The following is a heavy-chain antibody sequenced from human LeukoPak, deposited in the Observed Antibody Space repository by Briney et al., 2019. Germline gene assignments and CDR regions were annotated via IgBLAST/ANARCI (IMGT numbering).Heavy chain of an antibody. V-gene: IGHV4-59*01. D-gene: IGHD3-16*01. CDR2: IFYSGSS. J-gene: IGHJ4*02. CDR3: GGRAARFFDY. Sequence: SETLSLTCTVSGDSLNRYYWSWIRQPPGEGLQWIGYIFYSGSSNYNASLRSRVAISVDTSKNQFSLKLTSVTAADTAVYYCGGRAARFFDYWGQGILVTVSS. CDR1: GDSLNRYY.